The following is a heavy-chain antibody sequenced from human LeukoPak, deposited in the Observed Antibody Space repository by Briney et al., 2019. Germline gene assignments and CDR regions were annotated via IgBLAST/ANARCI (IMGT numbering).Heavy chain of an antibody. Sequence: PSETLSLTCTVSGYSITSGYYWSWIRQPPGQGLEWIGEINHSGSTNYNPSLKSRVTISVDTSKNQFSLKLSSVTAADTAVYYCARWGDYVWGTYRLYYFDYWGQGTLVTVSS. CDR2: INHSGST. CDR1: GYSITSGYY. V-gene: IGHV4-34*01. D-gene: IGHD3-16*02. CDR3: ARWGDYVWGTYRLYYFDY. J-gene: IGHJ4*02.